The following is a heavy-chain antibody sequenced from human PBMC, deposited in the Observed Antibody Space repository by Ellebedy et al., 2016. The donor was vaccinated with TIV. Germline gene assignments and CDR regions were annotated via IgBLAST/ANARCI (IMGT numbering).Heavy chain of an antibody. CDR2: GYT. D-gene: IGHD3-10*01. CDR1: GFTFRSHE. CDR3: AKGSFPFGDKSERIYSFQY. J-gene: IGHJ4*02. V-gene: IGHV3-53*04. Sequence: GESLKISCAASGFTFRSHEMTWVRQAPGKGLEWVGGYTNYADSVKGRFTISTHNSRNTLYLQMTNLRTEDTAVYYCAKGSFPFGDKSERIYSFQYWGQGTLVTVSS.